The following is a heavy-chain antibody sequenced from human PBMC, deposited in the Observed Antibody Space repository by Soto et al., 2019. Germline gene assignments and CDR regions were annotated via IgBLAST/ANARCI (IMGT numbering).Heavy chain of an antibody. CDR1: GGSSSGYY. Sequence: SETLSLTCAVYGGSSSGYYWSWIRQPPGKGLEWIGEINHSGSTNYNPSLKSRVTISVDTSKNQFSLKLSSVTAADTAVYYCARVLRRSLDYWGQGTLVTVSS. J-gene: IGHJ4*02. V-gene: IGHV4-34*01. CDR3: ARVLRRSLDY. CDR2: INHSGST.